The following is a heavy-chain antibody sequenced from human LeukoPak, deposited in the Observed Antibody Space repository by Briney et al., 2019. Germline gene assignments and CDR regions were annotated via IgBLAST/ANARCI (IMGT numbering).Heavy chain of an antibody. V-gene: IGHV4-61*01. CDR1: GGSVSSGSYY. CDR2: IYYSGST. D-gene: IGHD5-24*01. J-gene: IGHJ4*02. Sequence: PSETLSLTCTVSGGSVSSGSYYWSWMRQPPGKGLEWIGYIYYSGSTKYNPSLESRVTISVDPSKNQFSLKLSSVTAADTAVYCCSIRRDGYRTAFADYWGQGTLVSVSP. CDR3: SIRRDGYRTAFADY.